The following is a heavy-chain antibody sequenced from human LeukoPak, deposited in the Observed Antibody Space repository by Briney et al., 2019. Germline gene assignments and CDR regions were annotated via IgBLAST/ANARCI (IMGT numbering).Heavy chain of an antibody. CDR3: ARGYYDSSAYYSADY. D-gene: IGHD3-22*01. Sequence: ASVKVSCKASGYTFTGYYIHWVRQAPGQGLEWMGWINPNTGDTNYAQKFQGRVTMTRDTSISTAYMELTRLRSDDTAVYYCARGYYDSSAYYSADYWGQGTLVTVSS. CDR1: GYTFTGYY. CDR2: INPNTGDT. V-gene: IGHV1-2*02. J-gene: IGHJ4*02.